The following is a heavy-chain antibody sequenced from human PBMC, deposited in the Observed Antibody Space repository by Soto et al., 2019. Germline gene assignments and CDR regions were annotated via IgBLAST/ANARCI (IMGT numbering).Heavy chain of an antibody. CDR2: ISGSGGST. Sequence: GGSLRLSCAASGFTFSSYAMSWFRQAPGKGLEWVSAISGSGGSTYYADSVKGRFTISRDNSKNTLYLQMNSLRAEDTAVYYCANAYGSGSFYNVGAFFDYYYGMDVWGQGTTVTVSS. CDR3: ANAYGSGSFYNVGAFFDYYYGMDV. D-gene: IGHD3-10*01. V-gene: IGHV3-23*01. J-gene: IGHJ6*02. CDR1: GFTFSSYA.